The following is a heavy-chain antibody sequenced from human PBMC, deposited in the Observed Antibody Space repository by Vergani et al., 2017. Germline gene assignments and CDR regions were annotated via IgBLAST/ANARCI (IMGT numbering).Heavy chain of an antibody. D-gene: IGHD3-22*01. CDR1: GGSINSGDYY. V-gene: IGHV4-30-4*08. CDR2: IYYSGST. CDR3: ARGRLNFDSSGYYYFDY. Sequence: QVQLQESGPGLVKPSQTLSLTCTVSGGSINSGDYYWSWIRQPPGKGLEWIGNIYYSGSTDYNPSLKSRLTMSIDTSKNHFSLKLTSVTAADTAVYYCARGRLNFDSSGYYYFDYWGQGTLVTVSS. J-gene: IGHJ4*02.